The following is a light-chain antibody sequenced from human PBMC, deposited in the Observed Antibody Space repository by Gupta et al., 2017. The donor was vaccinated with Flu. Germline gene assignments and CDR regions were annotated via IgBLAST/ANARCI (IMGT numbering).Light chain of an antibody. CDR2: EVR. CDR1: SSDVCGYNY. CDR3: SSYTSISTLYV. J-gene: IGLJ1*01. Sequence: SALTQPASVSGAPGQSITISGTGTSSDVCGYNYVSWYQQHPGKAPKLMISEVRNRPYGVSNRFSVSKSGTTASLTISGLQAEDEADYYCSSYTSISTLYVFGTGTKVTVL. V-gene: IGLV2-14*01.